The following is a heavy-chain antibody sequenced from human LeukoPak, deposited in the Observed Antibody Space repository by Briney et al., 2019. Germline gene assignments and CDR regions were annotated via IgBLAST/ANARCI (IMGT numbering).Heavy chain of an antibody. CDR1: GFTVSNNY. CDR2: IYCGGST. Sequence: GGSLRLSCAASGFTVSNNYMSWVRQAPGKGLEWVSVIYCGGSTYYADSVKGRFTISRHNSKNTLYLQMNSLRAEDTAVYYCARDGGSRYYYGMDVWGQGTTVTVSS. D-gene: IGHD3-3*01. J-gene: IGHJ6*02. CDR3: ARDGGSRYYYGMDV. V-gene: IGHV3-53*04.